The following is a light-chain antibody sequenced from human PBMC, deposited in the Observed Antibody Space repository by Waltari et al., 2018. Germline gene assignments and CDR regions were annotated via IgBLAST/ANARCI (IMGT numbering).Light chain of an antibody. CDR3: CSYAGGNNLL. CDR2: AVS. V-gene: IGLV2-8*01. CDR1: NSDVGGYDF. J-gene: IGLJ2*01. Sequence: QSALTQPHSASGPPGQSVTISCTGTNSDVGGYDFVSWYQQHPGKAPKLMIYAVSKRPSGVPDRFSGSKSGNTASLTVSGLQADDEADYYCCSYAGGNNLLFGGGTKLTVL.